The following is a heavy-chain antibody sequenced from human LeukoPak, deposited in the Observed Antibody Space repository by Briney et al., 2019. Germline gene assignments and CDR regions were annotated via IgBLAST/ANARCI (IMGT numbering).Heavy chain of an antibody. D-gene: IGHD5-24*01. V-gene: IGHV5-51*01. J-gene: IGHJ4*02. CDR2: IFPSDSDT. CDR3: ARHGGDGYNPFDY. CDR1: GYNFATSW. Sequence: PGESLKISCETSGYNFATSWIAWVRQMPGKGLEWMGIIFPSDSDTRYSPSFQGQVTISADKSISTAYLQWSSLKASDTAMYYCARHGGDGYNPFDYWGQGTLVTVSS.